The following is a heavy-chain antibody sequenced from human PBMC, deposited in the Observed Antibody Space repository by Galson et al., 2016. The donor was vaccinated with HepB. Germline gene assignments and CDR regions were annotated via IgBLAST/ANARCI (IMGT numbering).Heavy chain of an antibody. J-gene: IGHJ4*02. D-gene: IGHD3-10*01. CDR2: ISGSGYSI. CDR3: ARVMLGIRGFDY. Sequence: SLRLSCAASGFLFGDYYLTWIRQAPGKGLEWLSCISGSGYSIFYADSVKGRFAISRDNAQKSFYLQLNSLRAEDTAVYYCARVMLGIRGFDYWGQGTLVAGSS. CDR1: GFLFGDYY. V-gene: IGHV3-11*01.